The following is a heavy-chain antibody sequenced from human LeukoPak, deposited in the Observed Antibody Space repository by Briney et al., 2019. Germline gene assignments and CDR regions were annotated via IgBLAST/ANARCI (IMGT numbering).Heavy chain of an antibody. Sequence: KPSETLSLTCTVSGGSISSYYWSWIRQPAGKGLEWIGRIYTSGSTNYNPSLKSRVTMSVDTSKNQFSLKLSSVTAADTAVYYCARDDVFGEGGYFDYWGQGILVTVSS. V-gene: IGHV4-4*07. D-gene: IGHD3-10*01. CDR3: ARDDVFGEGGYFDY. CDR1: GGSISSYY. J-gene: IGHJ4*02. CDR2: IYTSGST.